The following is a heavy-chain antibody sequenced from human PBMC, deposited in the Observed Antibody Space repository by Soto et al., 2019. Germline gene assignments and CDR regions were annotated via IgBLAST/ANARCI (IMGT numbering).Heavy chain of an antibody. J-gene: IGHJ5*02. Sequence: SVKVSCKASGGTFSSYAISWVRQAPGQGLEWMGGIIPIFGTANYAQKFQGRVTITADESTSTAYMELSSLRSEDTAVCYCARSSDPPRGYSYDPGSWGQGTMVTVSS. CDR1: GGTFSSYA. V-gene: IGHV1-69*13. CDR3: ARSSDPPRGYSYDPGS. CDR2: IIPIFGTA. D-gene: IGHD5-18*01.